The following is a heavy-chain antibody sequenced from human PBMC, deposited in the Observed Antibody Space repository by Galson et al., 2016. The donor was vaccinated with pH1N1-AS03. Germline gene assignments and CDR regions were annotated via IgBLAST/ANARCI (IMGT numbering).Heavy chain of an antibody. V-gene: IGHV1-69*13. CDR3: ARDANYDFWSGHDAFDI. D-gene: IGHD3-3*01. CDR2: IIPIFGTA. CDR1: GGTFSSYV. Sequence: SVKVSCKASGGTFSSYVISWVRQAPGQGLEWMGEIIPIFGTANYAQRFKGRVTITADESTSTAYREVSSLRSEDTAVYYCARDANYDFWSGHDAFDIWGQGTMVTVSS. J-gene: IGHJ3*02.